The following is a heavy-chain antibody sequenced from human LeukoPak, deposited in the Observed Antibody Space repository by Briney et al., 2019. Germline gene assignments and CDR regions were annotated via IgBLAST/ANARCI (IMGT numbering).Heavy chain of an antibody. J-gene: IGHJ3*02. CDR2: ISWNSGSI. Sequence: GGSLRLSCAASGFTFDDYAMHWVRQAPGKGLEWVSGISWNSGSIGYADSVKGRFTISRDNAKNSLYLQMNSLRAEDMALYYCAKDKYQLLYLNAFDIWGQGTMVTVSS. V-gene: IGHV3-9*03. D-gene: IGHD2-2*02. CDR1: GFTFDDYA. CDR3: AKDKYQLLYLNAFDI.